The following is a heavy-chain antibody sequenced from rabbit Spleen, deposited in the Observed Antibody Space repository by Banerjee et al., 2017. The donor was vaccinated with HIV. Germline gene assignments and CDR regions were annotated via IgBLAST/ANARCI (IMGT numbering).Heavy chain of an antibody. CDR3: VRGASDSGYYSL. CDR2: IYTGDGNT. D-gene: IGHD1-1*01. V-gene: IGHV1S45*01. J-gene: IGHJ4*01. Sequence: QEQLEESGGDLVKPEGSLTLTCTASGFSFSSSYWICWVRQAPGKGLEWIACIYTGDGNTYYASWAKGRFTISKTSSTTVTLQMTSLTAADTATYFCVRGASDSGYYSLWGPGTLVTVS. CDR1: GFSFSSSYW.